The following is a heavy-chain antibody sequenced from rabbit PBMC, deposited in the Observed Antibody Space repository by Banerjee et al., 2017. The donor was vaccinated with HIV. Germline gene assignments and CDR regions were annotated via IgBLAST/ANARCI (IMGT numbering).Heavy chain of an antibody. J-gene: IGHJ6*01. CDR3: VRDRTAGYAGYAYAPYGMDL. Sequence: QEQLEESGGDLVKPEGSLTLTCTASGFSFTNKYVMCWVRQAPGKGLELIACIYTSTNSTWYANWWNGRFTISSHNAQNTLYLQLNSLTAADTATYFCVRDRTAGYAGYAYAPYGMDLRGQGTLVTVS. D-gene: IGHD6-1*01. CDR1: GFSFTNKYV. CDR2: IYTSTNST. V-gene: IGHV1S43*01.